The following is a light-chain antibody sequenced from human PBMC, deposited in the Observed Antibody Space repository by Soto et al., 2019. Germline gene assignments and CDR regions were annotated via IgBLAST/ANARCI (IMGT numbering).Light chain of an antibody. CDR2: MAS. V-gene: IGKV1-5*03. Sequence: DIPMTQSPSTLSASVGDTVIITCRASQTINRWLAWYQQKSGKDPKVLIYMASNLERGAPSRFSGSGSGTDVTLTISNLQPDDLANYYCQQYLSFPWTFGQGTKVEIK. CDR1: QTINRW. J-gene: IGKJ1*01. CDR3: QQYLSFPWT.